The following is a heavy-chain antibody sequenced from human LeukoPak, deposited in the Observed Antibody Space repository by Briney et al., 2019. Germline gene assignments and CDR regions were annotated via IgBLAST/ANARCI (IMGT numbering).Heavy chain of an antibody. D-gene: IGHD6-13*01. CDR2: IYSGGST. J-gene: IGHJ6*03. Sequence: PGGSLRLSCAASGFTVSSNYMSWVRQAPGKGLEWVSVIYSGGSTYYADSVKGRFTISRDNSKNTLYLQMNSLRAEDTAVYYCASGTGYSSSWYPLYYYYYYMDVWGKGTTVTVSS. CDR3: ASGTGYSSSWYPLYYYYYYMDV. CDR1: GFTVSSNY. V-gene: IGHV3-53*01.